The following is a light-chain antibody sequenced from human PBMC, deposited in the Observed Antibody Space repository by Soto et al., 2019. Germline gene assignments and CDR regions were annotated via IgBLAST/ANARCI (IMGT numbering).Light chain of an antibody. Sequence: EIVMTQSPATLSVSPGGRATLSCRASQSVSSNLAWYQQEPGQAPRLLIYGTSTRATGFPARFSGSGSGTELTLTISSLQSEDFEVYYGQQYKNWPLTFGGGTKVDIK. V-gene: IGKV3-15*01. CDR3: QQYKNWPLT. CDR1: QSVSSN. J-gene: IGKJ4*01. CDR2: GTS.